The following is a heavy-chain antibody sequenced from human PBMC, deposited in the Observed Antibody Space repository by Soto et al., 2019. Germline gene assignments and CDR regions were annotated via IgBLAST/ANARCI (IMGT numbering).Heavy chain of an antibody. V-gene: IGHV3-30-3*01. CDR3: ARGYYGDYIFYIDY. J-gene: IGHJ4*02. D-gene: IGHD4-17*01. CDR1: GFTFSSYA. Sequence: LRLSCAASGFTFSSYAMHWVRQAPGKGLEWVAVISYDGSNKYYADSVKGRFTISRDNSKNTLYLQMNSLRAEDTAVYYCARGYYGDYIFYIDYWGQGTLVTVSS. CDR2: ISYDGSNK.